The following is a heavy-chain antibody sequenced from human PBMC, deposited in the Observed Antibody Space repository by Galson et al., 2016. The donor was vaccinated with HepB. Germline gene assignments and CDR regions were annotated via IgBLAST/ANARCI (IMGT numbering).Heavy chain of an antibody. D-gene: IGHD3-3*01. Sequence: SLRLSCAASGFTFSPSSMNWVCQAPGKGLEWLSYISGTTHTFVSYADSLRGRFTISRDNAKNSQYLHLNSLRDEDTAVYYCARDFSWSFENWGQGTLVTVSS. V-gene: IGHV3-48*02. CDR3: ARDFSWSFEN. J-gene: IGHJ4*02. CDR1: GFTFSPSS. CDR2: ISGTTHTF.